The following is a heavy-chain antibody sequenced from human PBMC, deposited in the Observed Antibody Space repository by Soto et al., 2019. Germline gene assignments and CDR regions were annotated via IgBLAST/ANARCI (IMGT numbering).Heavy chain of an antibody. V-gene: IGHV1-2*04. CDR2: INPNSGGT. CDR1: GYTFTGYY. Sequence: GASVKVSCKASGYTFTGYYMHWVRQAPGQGLEWMGWINPNSGGTNYAQKFQGWVTMTRDTSISTAYMELSRLRSDDTAVYYCARVVAVAHDAFDIWGQGTMVTVS. CDR3: ARVVAVAHDAFDI. J-gene: IGHJ3*02. D-gene: IGHD6-19*01.